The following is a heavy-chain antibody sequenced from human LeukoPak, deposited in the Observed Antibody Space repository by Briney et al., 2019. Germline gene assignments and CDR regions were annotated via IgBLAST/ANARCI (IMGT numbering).Heavy chain of an antibody. CDR2: ISGGGGGT. CDR3: AKPGATAYWYFDL. J-gene: IGHJ2*01. D-gene: IGHD1-26*01. V-gene: IGHV3-23*01. CDR1: GFSFSSYN. Sequence: GGSLRLSCAASGFSFSSYNMNWVRQAPGKGLEWVSGISGGGGGTYYADSVKGRFTISRDNSKNTLYLQMSSLRAEDTAIYYCAKPGATAYWYFDLWGRGTLVTVSS.